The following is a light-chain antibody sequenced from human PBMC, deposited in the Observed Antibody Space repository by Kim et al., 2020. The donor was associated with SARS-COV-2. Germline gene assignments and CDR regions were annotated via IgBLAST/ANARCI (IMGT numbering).Light chain of an antibody. J-gene: IGKJ2*01. CDR1: QSVSSN. Sequence: PREIATLSCRAGQSVSSNLAWYQQKPGQAPRLLIYGASTRATGIPARFSGSGSGTEFTLTISSLQSEDFAVYYCQQYNNLPAGYTFGQGTKLEI. V-gene: IGKV3-15*01. CDR3: QQYNNLPAGYT. CDR2: GAS.